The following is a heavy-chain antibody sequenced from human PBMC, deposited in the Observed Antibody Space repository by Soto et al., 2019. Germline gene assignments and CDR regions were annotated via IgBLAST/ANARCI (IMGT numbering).Heavy chain of an antibody. V-gene: IGHV3-74*01. Sequence: EVQLVESGGGLVQPGGSLRLSCAASGFTFSSYWMHWVRQAPGKGLVWVSRINSDGSSTSYADSVKGRFTISRDNAKNKLYLQMNSIDAEDTAVYYCARGQKWLLIPLYWYFALWGRGTLVTVFS. J-gene: IGHJ2*01. CDR3: ARGQKWLLIPLYWYFAL. CDR1: GFTFSSYW. CDR2: INSDGSST. D-gene: IGHD3-22*01.